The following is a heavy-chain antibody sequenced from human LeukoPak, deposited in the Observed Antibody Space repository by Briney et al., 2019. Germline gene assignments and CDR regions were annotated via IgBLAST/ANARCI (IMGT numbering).Heavy chain of an antibody. CDR2: INHSGRT. CDR1: GGSFSGYY. V-gene: IGHV4-34*01. Sequence: SETLSLTCAVYGGSFSGYYWSWIRQPPGKGLEWIGEINHSGRTNYNPSLKSRVTISVDTSKNQFSLKLTSVTAADMAMYYCTRNNWFDPWGQGTLVTVSS. CDR3: TRNNWFDP. J-gene: IGHJ5*02.